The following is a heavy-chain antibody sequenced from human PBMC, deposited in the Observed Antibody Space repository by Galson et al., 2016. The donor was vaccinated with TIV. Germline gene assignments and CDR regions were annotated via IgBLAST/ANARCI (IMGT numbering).Heavy chain of an antibody. CDR1: GYTFTTYG. CDR3: ARLGYCSSMSCFQFDP. Sequence: SVKVSCKASGYTFTTYGTHWVRQAPGHRLEWMGWINAATGYTKYSQTFQDRITITRDTSASTAYMELSSLRSEDTATYYCARLGYCSSMSCFQFDPWGQGTLVSVSS. CDR2: INAATGYT. J-gene: IGHJ5*02. V-gene: IGHV1-3*01. D-gene: IGHD2-2*01.